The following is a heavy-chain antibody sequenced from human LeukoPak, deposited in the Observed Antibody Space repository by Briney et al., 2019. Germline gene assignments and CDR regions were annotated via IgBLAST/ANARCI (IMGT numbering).Heavy chain of an antibody. V-gene: IGHV3-23*01. Sequence: GGSLRLSCAASGFSFSSYAMSWVRQAPGKGLEWVSAISGTGSNTYYADSVKGRFTISRDNSKNTLYLQMNSLRAEDTAVYYCARGQYDLYYYYYMDVWGKGTTVTVSS. J-gene: IGHJ6*03. CDR2: ISGTGSNT. D-gene: IGHD3-3*01. CDR3: ARGQYDLYYYYYMDV. CDR1: GFSFSSYA.